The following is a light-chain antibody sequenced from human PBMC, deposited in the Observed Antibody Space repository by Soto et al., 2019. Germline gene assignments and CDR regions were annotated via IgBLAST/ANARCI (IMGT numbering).Light chain of an antibody. V-gene: IGLV3-21*04. J-gene: IGLJ2*01. Sequence: SYELTQPPSVSGAPGKTARITCGGNNFGSKSVHWYQQKPGQAPVLVIYYDSDRPSGIPERFSGSNSGNTATLTISRVEAGDEADYYCQVWDSSSDHPVVFGGGTKVTVL. CDR2: YDS. CDR3: QVWDSSSDHPVV. CDR1: NFGSKS.